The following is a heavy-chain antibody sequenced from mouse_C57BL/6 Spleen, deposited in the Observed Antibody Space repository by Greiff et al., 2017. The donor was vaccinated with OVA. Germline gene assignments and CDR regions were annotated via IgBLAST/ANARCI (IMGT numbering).Heavy chain of an antibody. J-gene: IGHJ2*01. CDR3: ARETTVVVDY. CDR2: IYPGDGDT. V-gene: IGHV1-82*01. CDR1: GYAFSSSW. Sequence: QVQLQQSGPELVKPGASVKISCKASGYAFSSSWMNWVKQRPGTGLEWIGRIYPGDGDTNYNGKFKGKATLTADKSSSTAYMQLSSLTSEDSAVYFCARETTVVVDYWGQGTTLTVSS. D-gene: IGHD1-1*01.